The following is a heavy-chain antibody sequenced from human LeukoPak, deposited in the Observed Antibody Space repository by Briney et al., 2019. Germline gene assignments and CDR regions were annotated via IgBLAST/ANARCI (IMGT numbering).Heavy chain of an antibody. CDR2: ISSSSSTI. J-gene: IGHJ4*02. CDR1: GFTFSSYS. V-gene: IGHV3-48*01. CDR3: AREWCSSTSCYTGHDY. D-gene: IGHD2-2*02. Sequence: GFLRLSCAAPGFTFSSYSMNWVRQAPGKGLEWVSYISSSSSTIYYADSVKGRFTISRDNAKNSLYLQMNSLRAEDTAVYYCAREWCSSTSCYTGHDYWGQGTLVTVSS.